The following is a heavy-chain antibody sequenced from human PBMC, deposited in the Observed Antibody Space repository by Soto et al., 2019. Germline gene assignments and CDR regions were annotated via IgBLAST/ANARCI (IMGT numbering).Heavy chain of an antibody. Sequence: GGSLRLSCAASGFTFSSYAMSWVRQAPGKGLEWVSAISGSGGSTYYADPVKGRFTISRDNSKNTLYLQMNSLRAEDTAVYYCAKGSNTPWIVVVLSAFDIWGQGTMVTVSS. V-gene: IGHV3-23*01. CDR2: ISGSGGST. D-gene: IGHD3-22*01. CDR1: GFTFSSYA. CDR3: AKGSNTPWIVVVLSAFDI. J-gene: IGHJ3*02.